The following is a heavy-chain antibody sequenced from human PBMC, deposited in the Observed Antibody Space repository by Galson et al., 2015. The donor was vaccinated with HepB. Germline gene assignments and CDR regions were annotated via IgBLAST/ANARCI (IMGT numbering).Heavy chain of an antibody. D-gene: IGHD4-17*01. V-gene: IGHV1-2*06. CDR2: INPNSGGT. Sequence: SVKVSCKASGYTFTGYYMHWVRQAPGQGLEWMGRINPNSGGTNYAQKFQGRVTMTRDTSISTAYMELSRLRSDDTAVYYCARDGDYGDYYWYFDLWGRGTLVTVSS. CDR1: GYTFTGYY. CDR3: ARDGDYGDYYWYFDL. J-gene: IGHJ2*01.